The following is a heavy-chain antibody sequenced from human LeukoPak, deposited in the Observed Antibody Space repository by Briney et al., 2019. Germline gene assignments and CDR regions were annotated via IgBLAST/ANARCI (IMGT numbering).Heavy chain of an antibody. V-gene: IGHV4-4*07. CDR3: ARDLVGVVSGFDI. CDR1: GGSITNYY. D-gene: IGHD2-15*01. CDR2: IYISGST. Sequence: SETLSLTCTVSGGSITNYYWSWIRQPAGKGLEWIGRIYISGSTNYNPSLKSRITMSVDTSKNQFSLKLSSVTAADTAVYYCARDLVGVVSGFDIWGQGTMVTVSS. J-gene: IGHJ3*02.